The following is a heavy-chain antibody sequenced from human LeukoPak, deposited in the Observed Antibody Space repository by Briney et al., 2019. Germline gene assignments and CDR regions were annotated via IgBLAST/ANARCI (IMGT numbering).Heavy chain of an antibody. CDR2: MNPNSGNT. Sequence: ASVKVSCKASGYTFTSYDINWVRQATGQGLEWMGWMNPNSGNTGYAQKFQGRVTITRNTSISTAYMELSSLRSEDTAVYYCARGLFSILNDILTGYYYWFDPWGQGTLVTVSS. J-gene: IGHJ5*02. CDR1: GYTFTSYD. CDR3: ARGLFSILNDILTGYYYWFDP. V-gene: IGHV1-8*03. D-gene: IGHD3-9*01.